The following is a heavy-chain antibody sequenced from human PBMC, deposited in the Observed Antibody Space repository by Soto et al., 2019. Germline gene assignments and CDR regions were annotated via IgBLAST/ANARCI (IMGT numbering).Heavy chain of an antibody. CDR1: GGSISSYY. D-gene: IGHD1-20*01. CDR3: ARAEVLTGIWFDP. CDR2: IYYSGST. Sequence: ASETLSLTCTVSGGSISSYYWSWIRQPPGKGLEWIGYIYYSGSTNYNPSLKSRVTISVDTSKNQFSLKLSSVTAADTAVYYCARAEVLTGIWFDPWGQGTLVTVSS. V-gene: IGHV4-59*08. J-gene: IGHJ5*02.